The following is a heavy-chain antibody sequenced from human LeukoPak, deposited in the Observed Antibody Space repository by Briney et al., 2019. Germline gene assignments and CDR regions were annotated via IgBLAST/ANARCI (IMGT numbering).Heavy chain of an antibody. CDR1: GFTFSSYA. CDR2: ISGSGGSR. D-gene: IGHD3-3*01. J-gene: IGHJ4*02. CDR3: AKDRKRITIFGVVIISNPNSLDY. V-gene: IGHV3-23*01. Sequence: KSGGSLRLXCAASGFTFSSYAMRWVRQAPGKGLEWVSAISGSGGSRYYADSVKGRFTISRDNSKNTLYLQMNSLRAEDTAVYYCAKDRKRITIFGVVIISNPNSLDYWGQGTLVTVSS.